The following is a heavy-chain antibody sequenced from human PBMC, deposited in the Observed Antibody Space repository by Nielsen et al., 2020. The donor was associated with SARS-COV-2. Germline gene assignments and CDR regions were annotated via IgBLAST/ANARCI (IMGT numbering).Heavy chain of an antibody. J-gene: IGHJ4*02. CDR2: VSHSGST. CDR3: AREDSSSCHDS. Sequence: SETLSLTCAVSGGSVSSNDWWTWVRQSPGKGLEWIGEVSHSGSTYYTPSLKSRVTISVDTSKNQYSLKLSSVTAADTAVYYCAREDSSSCHDSWGQGTLVTVSS. CDR1: GGSVSSNDW. V-gene: IGHV4-4*02. D-gene: IGHD2-2*01.